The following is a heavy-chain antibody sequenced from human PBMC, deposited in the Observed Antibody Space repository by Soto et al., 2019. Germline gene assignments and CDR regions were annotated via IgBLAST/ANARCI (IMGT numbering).Heavy chain of an antibody. J-gene: IGHJ4*02. Sequence: GGSLRLSCAASGFTFSSYGMHWVRQAPGKGLEWVAVISYDGSNKYYADSVKGRFTISRDNSKNTLYLQMNSLRAEDTAVYYCAKIGKEWTVFDYWGQGTLVTVSS. V-gene: IGHV3-30*18. CDR1: GFTFSSYG. D-gene: IGHD3-3*01. CDR2: ISYDGSNK. CDR3: AKIGKEWTVFDY.